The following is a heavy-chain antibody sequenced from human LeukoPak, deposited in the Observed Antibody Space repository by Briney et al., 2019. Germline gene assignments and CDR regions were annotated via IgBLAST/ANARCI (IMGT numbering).Heavy chain of an antibody. CDR2: IYYSGST. D-gene: IGHD6-13*01. V-gene: IGHV4-59*01. CDR1: GGSISSYY. J-gene: IGHJ1*01. Sequence: SETLSLTCIVSGGSISSYYWSWIRQPPGKGLEWIGYIYYSGSTNYNPSLKSRVTISVDTSKNQFSLKLSSVTAADTAVYYCAFTGSSWYGYFQHWGQGTLVTVSS. CDR3: AFTGSSWYGYFQH.